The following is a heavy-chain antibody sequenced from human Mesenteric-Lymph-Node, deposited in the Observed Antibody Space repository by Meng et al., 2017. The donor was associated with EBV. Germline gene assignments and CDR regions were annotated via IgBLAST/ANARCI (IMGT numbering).Heavy chain of an antibody. CDR3: ARTPVVAGMGDYFDH. CDR2: ISIGCGNI. J-gene: IGHJ4*02. D-gene: IGHD6-19*01. CDR1: GFTFSDDY. V-gene: IGHV3-11*01. Sequence: HVLLVESGGDLFRPGGPLGLPCAASGFTFSDDYMSWIRQAPGQGLGWVSYISIGCGNIYYPNSVKGRFTISRDNAKNSLYLQMNSLRAEDTAVYFCARTPVVAGMGDYFDHWGQGTLVTVSS.